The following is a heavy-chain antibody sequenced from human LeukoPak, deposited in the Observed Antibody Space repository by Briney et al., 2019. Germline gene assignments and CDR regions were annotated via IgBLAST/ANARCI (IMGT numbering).Heavy chain of an antibody. CDR2: IYSGGST. V-gene: IGHV3-53*01. CDR3: AREPGGSGKYGMDV. J-gene: IGHJ6*04. D-gene: IGHD3-10*01. CDR1: GFTVSSNY. Sequence: GGSLRLSCAASGFTVSSNYMSCVRQAPGKGLECGSVIYSGGSTYYADSVKGRFTISRDNSKNTLYLQMNSLRAEATAVYYCAREPGGSGKYGMDVWGKGTTVTVSS.